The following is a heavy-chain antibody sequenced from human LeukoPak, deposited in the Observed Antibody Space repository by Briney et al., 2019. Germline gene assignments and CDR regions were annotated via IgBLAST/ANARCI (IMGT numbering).Heavy chain of an antibody. CDR3: ARRGGYKQFDF. V-gene: IGHV4-59*08. CDR1: AGSLSTYY. D-gene: IGHD2-2*02. J-gene: IGHJ4*02. Sequence: SGTLSLTCLVSAGSLSTYYWGWIRQPPGKGVEWFGHISYSGTTNSNPSLRSRLTISVDTSKNQFSLILSSVTAADTAVYYCARRGGYKQFDFWGQGILVTVSS. CDR2: ISYSGTT.